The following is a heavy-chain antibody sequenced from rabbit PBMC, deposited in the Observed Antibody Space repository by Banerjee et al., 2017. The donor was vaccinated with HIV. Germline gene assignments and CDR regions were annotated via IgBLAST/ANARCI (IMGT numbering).Heavy chain of an antibody. CDR1: GFSFSSDYQ. CDR2: IYTGDGNT. V-gene: IGHV1S40*01. Sequence: QSLEESGGGLVQPEGSLTLTCKASGFSFSSDYQMCWVRQAPGKGLEWIACIYTGDGNTYYATWAKGRFTISKTSSTTVTLQMTSLTAVDTATYFCARAPTYAIGSAYLGYYFNLWGPGTLVTVS. CDR3: ARAPTYAIGSAYLGYYFNL. D-gene: IGHD1-1*01. J-gene: IGHJ4*01.